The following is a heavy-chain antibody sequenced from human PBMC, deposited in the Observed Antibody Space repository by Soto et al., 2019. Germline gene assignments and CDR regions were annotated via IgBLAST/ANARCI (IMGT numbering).Heavy chain of an antibody. CDR1: GGSISTGGQY. J-gene: IGHJ4*02. V-gene: IGHV4-31*03. Sequence: SETLSLTCSVSGGSISTGGQYWSWIRQHPGKGLEWLGYIYYTGITYYNPSLAGRATLSIDTSKNQFSLTLTSVTSADTAVYYCARDRGFGYLFRIVDWDQGTLVTVSS. D-gene: IGHD3-10*01. CDR3: ARDRGFGYLFRIVD. CDR2: IYYTGIT.